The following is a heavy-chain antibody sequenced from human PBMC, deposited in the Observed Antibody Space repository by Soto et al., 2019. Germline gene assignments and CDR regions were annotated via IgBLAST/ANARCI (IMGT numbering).Heavy chain of an antibody. Sequence: GASVKVSCKASGYTFTSYAMHWVRQAPGQRLEWMGWINAGNGNTKYSQKFQGRVTITRDTSASTAYMELSSLRSEDTAVYYCARDPHSSVWYAFDIWGQGTMVTVSS. D-gene: IGHD6-19*01. J-gene: IGHJ3*02. CDR1: GYTFTSYA. V-gene: IGHV1-3*01. CDR3: ARDPHSSVWYAFDI. CDR2: INAGNGNT.